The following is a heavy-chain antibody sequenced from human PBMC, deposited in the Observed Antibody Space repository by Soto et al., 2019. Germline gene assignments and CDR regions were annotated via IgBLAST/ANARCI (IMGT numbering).Heavy chain of an antibody. CDR2: ISGSGGST. CDR1: GFTFSTYA. V-gene: IGHV3-23*01. Sequence: GGSLRLSCAASGFTFSTYAMSWVRQAPGKGLEWVSAISGSGGSTYYADSVKGRFTISRDNSKSTLYLQMNSLRAEDTAVYYCASGPDDFWSGYYGYWGQGTLVTVSS. J-gene: IGHJ4*02. CDR3: ASGPDDFWSGYYGY. D-gene: IGHD3-3*01.